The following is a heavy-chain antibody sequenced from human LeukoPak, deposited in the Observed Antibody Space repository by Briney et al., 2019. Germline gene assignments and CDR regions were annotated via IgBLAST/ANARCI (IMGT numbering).Heavy chain of an antibody. V-gene: IGHV1-69*02. CDR3: AGSIAAAYSPFDD. D-gene: IGHD6-13*01. Sequence: GASVKVSCKASGGTVTSYTINWVRQAHGQGLEWMGRIIPKLGIANYAQKVQGRVTITADKSTSTAYMELSSLRSEDTAVYYCAGSIAAAYSPFDDWGQGTQVTVSS. CDR1: GGTVTSYT. CDR2: IIPKLGIA. J-gene: IGHJ4*02.